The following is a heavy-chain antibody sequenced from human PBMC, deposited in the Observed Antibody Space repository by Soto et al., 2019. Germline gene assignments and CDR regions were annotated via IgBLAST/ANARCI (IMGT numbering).Heavy chain of an antibody. CDR2: LYYGRSA. CDR1: GDSISSYY. Sequence: QVQLQESGPGLVKPSATLSLTCAVSGDSISSYYCLWIRQPPGKGLESIGYLYYGRSANYNPSLKSRVTLSVDTSTNQCSLTLSSMTAADTAVYYCALRSMAVVPEYWGQGTLVTVSS. D-gene: IGHD3-22*01. J-gene: IGHJ4*02. V-gene: IGHV4-59*01. CDR3: ALRSMAVVPEY.